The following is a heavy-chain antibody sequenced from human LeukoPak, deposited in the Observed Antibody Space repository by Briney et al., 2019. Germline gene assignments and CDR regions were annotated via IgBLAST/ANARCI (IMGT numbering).Heavy chain of an antibody. CDR3: ARDPSQSPVEMTKSDY. Sequence: GGSLSLSCAASGFTFSSYEMNWVRQAPGKGLEWVSYISSSGTTIYYADSVKGRFTISRDNAKNSLYLQMNSLRVEDTAVYYCARDPSQSPVEMTKSDYWGQGTLVTVSS. CDR1: GFTFSSYE. J-gene: IGHJ4*02. D-gene: IGHD5-24*01. CDR2: ISSSGTTI. V-gene: IGHV3-48*03.